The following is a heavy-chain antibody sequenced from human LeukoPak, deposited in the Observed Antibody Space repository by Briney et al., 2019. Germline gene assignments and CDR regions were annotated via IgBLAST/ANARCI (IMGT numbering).Heavy chain of an antibody. V-gene: IGHV3-30*09. CDR1: GFTFSSYA. CDR3: ARAVSPGTTLIFDY. Sequence: QPGRSLRLSCAASGFTFSSYAMHWVRQAPGKGLEWVAVISYDVGNKYYAGSVKGRFAISRDNSKNTLYLQMNSLRAEDTAVYYCARAVSPGTTLIFDYWGQGTLVTVSS. D-gene: IGHD1-7*01. CDR2: ISYDVGNK. J-gene: IGHJ4*02.